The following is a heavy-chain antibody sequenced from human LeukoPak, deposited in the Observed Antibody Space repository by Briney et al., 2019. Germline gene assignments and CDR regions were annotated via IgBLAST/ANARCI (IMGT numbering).Heavy chain of an antibody. Sequence: GGSLRLSCAASGFTFSSYSMNWVRQAPGKGLEWVAVISYDGSNKYYADSVKGRFTISRDNSKNTLYLQMNSLRAEDTAVYYCAREIAAAEDYYYGMDVWGQGTTVTVSS. CDR1: GFTFSSYS. CDR3: AREIAAAEDYYYGMDV. D-gene: IGHD6-13*01. J-gene: IGHJ6*02. V-gene: IGHV3-30*03. CDR2: ISYDGSNK.